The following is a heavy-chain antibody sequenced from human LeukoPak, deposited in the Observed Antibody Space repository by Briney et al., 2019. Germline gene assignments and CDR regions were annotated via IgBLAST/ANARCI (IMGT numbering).Heavy chain of an antibody. J-gene: IGHJ4*02. Sequence: GKSLKISCAASGFTFSSYGMHWVRQAPGKGLEWVAVISYDGSNKYYADSVKGRFTISRDNSKNTLYLQMNSLRAEDTAVYYCAKGPRKWELLNWGQGTLVTVSS. CDR3: AKGPRKWELLN. CDR1: GFTFSSYG. D-gene: IGHD1-26*01. CDR2: ISYDGSNK. V-gene: IGHV3-30*18.